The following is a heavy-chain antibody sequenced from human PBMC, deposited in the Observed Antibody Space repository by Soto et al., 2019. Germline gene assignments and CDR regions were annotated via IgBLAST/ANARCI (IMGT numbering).Heavy chain of an antibody. D-gene: IGHD6-6*01. CDR3: ARGNSSSTPSGYYYGMDV. V-gene: IGHV1-69*06. Sequence: GASVKVSCKASGGTFSSYAISWVRQAPGQGLEWMGGIIPIFGTANYAQKFQGRVTITADKSTSTAYMELSSLRSEDTAVYYCARGNSSSTPSGYYYGMDVWGQGTTVTVSS. J-gene: IGHJ6*02. CDR2: IIPIFGTA. CDR1: GGTFSSYA.